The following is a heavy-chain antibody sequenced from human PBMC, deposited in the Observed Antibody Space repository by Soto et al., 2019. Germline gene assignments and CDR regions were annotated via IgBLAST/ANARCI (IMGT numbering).Heavy chain of an antibody. CDR1: GGSISSSSYY. CDR2: IYYSGST. V-gene: IGHV4-39*01. Sequence: SETLSLTCTVSGGSISSSSYYWGWIRQPPGKGLEWIGSIYYSGSTYYNPSLKSRVTISVDTSKNQFSLKLSSVTAADTAVYYCARLWAYFGYYDFWSGYHGGYYGMDVWGQGTTATVSS. CDR3: ARLWAYFGYYDFWSGYHGGYYGMDV. D-gene: IGHD3-3*01. J-gene: IGHJ6*02.